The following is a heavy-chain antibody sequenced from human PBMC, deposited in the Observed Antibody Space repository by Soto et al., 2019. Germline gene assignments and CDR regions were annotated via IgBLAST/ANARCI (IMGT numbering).Heavy chain of an antibody. CDR3: ARETTTVTTELDY. Sequence: QVQLVQSGAEVKKPGASVKVSCKASGYTFTKYHISWMRQAPGQGLEWMGWISAYDGNTDYAQKLQGRVTMTTDTYTSTAYMELRNLRSDATAVYYCARETTTVTTELDYWGQGTLVTVSS. CDR2: ISAYDGNT. J-gene: IGHJ4*02. V-gene: IGHV1-18*01. D-gene: IGHD4-17*01. CDR1: GYTFTKYH.